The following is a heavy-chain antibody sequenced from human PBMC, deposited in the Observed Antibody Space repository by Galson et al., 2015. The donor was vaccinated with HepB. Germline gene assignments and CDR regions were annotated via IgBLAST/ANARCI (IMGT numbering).Heavy chain of an antibody. CDR2: ISYDGSNK. V-gene: IGHV3-30-3*01. J-gene: IGHJ6*02. CDR3: ASYSYPYYYYGMDV. CDR1: GFTFSSYA. Sequence: SLRLSCAASGFTFSSYAMHWVRQAPGKGLEWVAVISYDGSNKYYADSVKGRFTISRDNSKNTLYLQMNSLRAEDTAVYYCASYSYPYYYYGMDVWGQGTTVTVSS. D-gene: IGHD5-18*01.